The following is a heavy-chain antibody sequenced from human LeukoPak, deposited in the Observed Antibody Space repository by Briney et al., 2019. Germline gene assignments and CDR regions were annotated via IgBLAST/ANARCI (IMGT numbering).Heavy chain of an antibody. CDR2: ICYSGST. Sequence: SEGLSVTCMLSLGSISSISHYCGWIRHSPREGLECMVSICYSGSTNDNPSIKSQITMSVETPKNQFSITLSSVTAADTAVYYCARHDEGDGYNYWIGYWGQGTLVTVSS. CDR3: ARHDEGDGYNYWIGY. V-gene: IGHV4-39*01. CDR1: LGSISSISHY. J-gene: IGHJ4*02. D-gene: IGHD5-24*01.